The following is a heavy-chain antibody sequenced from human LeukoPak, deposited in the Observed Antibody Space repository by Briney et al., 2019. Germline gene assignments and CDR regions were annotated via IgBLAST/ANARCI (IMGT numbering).Heavy chain of an antibody. D-gene: IGHD5-18*01. CDR1: GFTFDDYA. V-gene: IGHV3-9*01. CDR2: ISWNSGSI. Sequence: GGSLRLSCAASGFTFDDYAMHWVRHAPGKGLEWVSGISWNSGSIGYADSVKGRFTISRDNAKNSLYLQMNSLRAEDTALYYCAKDFNRSLYSYVLLVAFDIWGQGTMVTVSS. CDR3: AKDFNRSLYSYVLLVAFDI. J-gene: IGHJ3*02.